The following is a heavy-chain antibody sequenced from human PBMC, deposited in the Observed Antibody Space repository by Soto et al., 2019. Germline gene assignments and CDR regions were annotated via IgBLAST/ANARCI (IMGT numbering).Heavy chain of an antibody. CDR3: ARDIVVVTDIPPFYYGMDV. CDR1: GYTFTSYG. CDR2: ISAYNGNT. V-gene: IGHV1-18*01. Sequence: QVQLVQSGAEVKKPGASVKVSCKASGYTFTSYGISWVRQAPGQGLEWMGWISAYNGNTNYAQKLQGRVTMTTDTSTSTTYMELRSLRSDDTAVYYCARDIVVVTDIPPFYYGMDVWGQGTTVTVSS. D-gene: IGHD2-21*02. J-gene: IGHJ6*02.